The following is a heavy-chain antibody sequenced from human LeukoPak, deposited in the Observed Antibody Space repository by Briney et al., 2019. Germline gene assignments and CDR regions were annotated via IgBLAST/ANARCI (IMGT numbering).Heavy chain of an antibody. D-gene: IGHD2-15*01. Sequence: GGSLRLSCAASGFTFDDYGMNWVRQAPGKGLEWVSYISSSGSTIYYADSVKGRFTISRDNAKNSLYLQMNSLRAEDTAVYYCARVVGYCSGGSCYNWFDPWGQGTLVTVSS. V-gene: IGHV3-48*03. CDR2: ISSSGSTI. CDR1: GFTFDDYG. J-gene: IGHJ5*02. CDR3: ARVVGYCSGGSCYNWFDP.